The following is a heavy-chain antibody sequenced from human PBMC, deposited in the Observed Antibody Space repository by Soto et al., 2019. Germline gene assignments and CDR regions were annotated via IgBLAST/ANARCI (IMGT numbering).Heavy chain of an antibody. CDR2: ISYDGSNK. J-gene: IGHJ3*02. CDR3: AKGGRRITMFRGVMLADAFDI. CDR1: GFTFSSYG. V-gene: IGHV3-30*18. D-gene: IGHD3-10*01. Sequence: GGSLRLSCAASGFTFSSYGMHWVRQAPGKGLEWVAVISYDGSNKYYADSVKGRFKISRDNHKNTLYLQMNSMRDEDKAVPYWAKGGRRITMFRGVMLADAFDIWGQGKMVTVSS.